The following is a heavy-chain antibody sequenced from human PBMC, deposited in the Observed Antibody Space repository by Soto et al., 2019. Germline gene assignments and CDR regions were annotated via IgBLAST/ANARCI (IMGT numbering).Heavy chain of an antibody. V-gene: IGHV3-66*01. CDR3: ARGWWAHFDY. CDR2: IYSGVST. Sequence: EVQLVESGGGLVQPGGSLRLSCPASGFTVSSNYMNWVRQAPGKGLEWVSVIYSGVSTYYADSVKGRFTISRDNSKNTLYLQMNSLRAEDTAVYYCARGWWAHFDYWGQGTLVTVSS. D-gene: IGHD2-15*01. CDR1: GFTVSSNY. J-gene: IGHJ4*02.